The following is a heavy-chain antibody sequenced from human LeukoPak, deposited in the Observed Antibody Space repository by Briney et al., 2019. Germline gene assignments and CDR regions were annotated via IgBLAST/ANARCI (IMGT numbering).Heavy chain of an antibody. D-gene: IGHD1-26*01. Sequence: PSETLSLTCTVSGGSITNYYWSWIRQPPGKGLECIGYIYYSGSTNYNPSLKSRVTISLHTSKNQFSLKLNSVTAADTAVYYCASGYSGSNDAFDIWGQGTMVTVSS. V-gene: IGHV4-59*01. CDR2: IYYSGST. CDR3: ASGYSGSNDAFDI. J-gene: IGHJ3*02. CDR1: GGSITNYY.